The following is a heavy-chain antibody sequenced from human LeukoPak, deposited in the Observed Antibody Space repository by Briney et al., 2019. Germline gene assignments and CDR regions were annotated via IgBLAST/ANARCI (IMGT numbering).Heavy chain of an antibody. CDR1: GGSISSGGYY. J-gene: IGHJ5*02. D-gene: IGHD3-3*01. V-gene: IGHV4-31*03. CDR3: ARGLPYYDFWSGYYKYWFDP. Sequence: PSETLSLTCTVSGGSISSGGYYWSWIRRHPGKGLEWIGYIYYSGSTYYNPSLKSRVTISVDTSKNQFSLKLSSVTAADTAVYYCARGLPYYDFWSGYYKYWFDPWGQGTLVTVSS. CDR2: IYYSGST.